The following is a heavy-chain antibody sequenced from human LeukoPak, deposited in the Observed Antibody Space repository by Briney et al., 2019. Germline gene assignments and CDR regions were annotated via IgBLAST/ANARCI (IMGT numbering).Heavy chain of an antibody. CDR3: AKSEEDAWSDAFDI. J-gene: IGHJ3*02. V-gene: IGHV3-30*18. CDR1: GFTFSNYD. CDR2: ITYDAINK. D-gene: IGHD2-15*01. Sequence: PGRSLRLSCAASGFTFSNYDMHWVRQAPGKGLEWVAVITYDAINKYYADSVKGRFTISRENSKNTLSLQMNSLRTEDTAVYYCAKSEEDAWSDAFDIWSQGTMVTVSS.